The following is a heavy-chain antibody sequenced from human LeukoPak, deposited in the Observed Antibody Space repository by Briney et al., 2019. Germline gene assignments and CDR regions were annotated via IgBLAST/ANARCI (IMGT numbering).Heavy chain of an antibody. CDR3: AKDSHWTLFDD. V-gene: IGHV3-23*01. Sequence: EGSLRLSCSASGFTFTTYGMNWVRQAPGKGLEWVSGIGGSGTRTYYADSVKGRFTISRDNSKNTLYLQMNSLRDEDTAVYYCAKDSHWTLFDDWGQGTLVTVSS. CDR1: GFTFTTYG. J-gene: IGHJ4*02. D-gene: IGHD3/OR15-3a*01. CDR2: IGGSGTRT.